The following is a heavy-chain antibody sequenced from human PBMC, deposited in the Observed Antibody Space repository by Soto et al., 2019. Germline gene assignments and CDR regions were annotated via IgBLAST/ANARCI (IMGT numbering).Heavy chain of an antibody. J-gene: IGHJ4*02. CDR3: ARGTHVGISTS. D-gene: IGHD2-2*01. CDR2: IYSGGST. CDR1: GFNVSSNY. V-gene: IGHV3-53*01. Sequence: EVQLVESGGGLIQPGGSLRLSCAASGFNVSSNYMSWVRQAPGKGLEWLSVIYSGGSTYYTESVKGRFTISRNNSKNTLNLQMNALRVEDTDVYYCARGTHVGISTSWGQGTLVTVSS.